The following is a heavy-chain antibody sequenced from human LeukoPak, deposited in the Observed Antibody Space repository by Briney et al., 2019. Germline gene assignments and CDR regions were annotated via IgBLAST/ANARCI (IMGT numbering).Heavy chain of an antibody. D-gene: IGHD3-10*01. CDR1: GESFSGYY. V-gene: IGHV4-34*01. CDR3: AKSNGYGLVDI. CDR2: INHSGST. Sequence: PSETLSLTCAVYGESFSGYYWSWIRQPPGKGLEWIGEINHSGSTNYKSSLKSRVTISLDTSRNQFSLKLNSVTAADTAVYYCAKSNGYGLVDIWGQGTMVTVSS. J-gene: IGHJ3*02.